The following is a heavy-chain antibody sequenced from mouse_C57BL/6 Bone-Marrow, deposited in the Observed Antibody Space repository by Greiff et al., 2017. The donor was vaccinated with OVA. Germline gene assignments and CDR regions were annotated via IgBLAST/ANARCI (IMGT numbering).Heavy chain of an antibody. Sequence: VPLQQSGPELVKPGDSVKISCKASGYSFTGYFMNWVMQSHGKSLAWIGRINPYNGDTFYNQKFTSKATLTVDKSSSTAYMQLSSLTSEDSAVYYCARRNGDYWGQGTTLTVAS. V-gene: IGHV1-20*01. J-gene: IGHJ2*01. CDR2: INPYNGDT. CDR3: ARRNGDY. CDR1: GYSFTGYF.